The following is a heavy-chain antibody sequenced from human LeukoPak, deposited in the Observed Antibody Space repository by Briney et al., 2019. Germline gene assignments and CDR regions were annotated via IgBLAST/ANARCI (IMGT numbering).Heavy chain of an antibody. CDR2: ISGSGGST. CDR1: GFTFSSYA. D-gene: IGHD3-22*01. J-gene: IGHJ4*02. Sequence: PGGSLRLSCAASGFTFSSYAMSWVRQAPGKGLEWVSAISGSGGSTYCADSVKGRFTISRDNPKNTLYLQMNSLRAEDTAVYYCAKQRDYYDSSGYYRGYYFDYWGQGTLVTVSS. CDR3: AKQRDYYDSSGYYRGYYFDY. V-gene: IGHV3-23*01.